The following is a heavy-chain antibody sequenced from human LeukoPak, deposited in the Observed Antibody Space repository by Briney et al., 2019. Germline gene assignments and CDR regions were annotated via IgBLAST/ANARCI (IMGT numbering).Heavy chain of an antibody. CDR1: GGTFSRYA. J-gene: IGHJ3*02. CDR3: ARAPPLYTIVATILGAFDI. Sequence: GASVKVSCKVPGGTFSRYAISWVRQAPGQGLEWMGGIIPIFGTANCAQKFQDRVTITADESTSTAYMELSSLRSEDTAVYYCARAPPLYTIVATILGAFDIWGQGTMVTVSS. V-gene: IGHV1-69*13. CDR2: IIPIFGTA. D-gene: IGHD5-12*01.